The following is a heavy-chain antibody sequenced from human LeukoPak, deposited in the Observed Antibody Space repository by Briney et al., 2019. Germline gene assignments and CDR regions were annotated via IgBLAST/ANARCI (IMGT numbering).Heavy chain of an antibody. CDR3: ARGREQPGHDAFDI. D-gene: IGHD1/OR15-1a*01. CDR2: YSYSGST. CDR1: GGSISSGDHF. Sequence: SETLSLTCTVSGGSISSGDHFWSWVRQPPGKGLEWNGFYSYSGSTYYNPSLERRGTISVDTSKNQLSLNVTSVTAADTAVYFCARGREQPGHDAFDIWGQGTRVTVSS. V-gene: IGHV4-30-4*01. J-gene: IGHJ3*02.